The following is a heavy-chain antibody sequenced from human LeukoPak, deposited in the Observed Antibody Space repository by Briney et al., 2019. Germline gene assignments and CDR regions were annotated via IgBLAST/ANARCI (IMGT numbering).Heavy chain of an antibody. Sequence: GGSLRLSCAASGFTFSSYAMSWVRQAPGKGLEWVSAISGSGGSTYYADSVKDRFTISKDNSKNTLYLQMKSLRAEDTAVYYCARTDETAPAEDFQHWGQGTLVTVSS. V-gene: IGHV3-23*01. CDR1: GFTFSSYA. CDR3: ARTDETAPAEDFQH. D-gene: IGHD2-21*02. CDR2: ISGSGGST. J-gene: IGHJ1*01.